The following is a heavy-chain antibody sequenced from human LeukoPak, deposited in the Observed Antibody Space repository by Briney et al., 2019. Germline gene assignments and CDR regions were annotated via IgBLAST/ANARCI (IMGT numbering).Heavy chain of an antibody. CDR1: GGSISSSSYY. V-gene: IGHV4-39*07. Sequence: PSETLSLTCTVSGGSISSSSYYWGWIRQPPGKGLEWIGSIYYSGSTYYNPSLKSRVTISVDTSKNQFSLKLSSVTAADTAVYYCARVLIYFPNPGLIAAAGTGYYYMDVWGKGTTVTISS. CDR2: IYYSGST. D-gene: IGHD6-13*01. J-gene: IGHJ6*03. CDR3: ARVLIYFPNPGLIAAAGTGYYYMDV.